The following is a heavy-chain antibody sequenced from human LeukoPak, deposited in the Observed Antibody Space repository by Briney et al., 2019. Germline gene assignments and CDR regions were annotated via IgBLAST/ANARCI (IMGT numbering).Heavy chain of an antibody. CDR1: GGSFNNYY. Sequence: ASETLSLTCAVYGGSFNNYYWSWIRQAPGKGLQWIGEINHSGTTNYNPSFKSRVTMSLDTSKNQFSMKLNSVTAADTAVYYCARPSNDGSGYRPDYWGQGTLVTVSS. CDR3: ARPSNDGSGYRPDY. D-gene: IGHD3-22*01. CDR2: INHSGTT. J-gene: IGHJ4*02. V-gene: IGHV4-34*01.